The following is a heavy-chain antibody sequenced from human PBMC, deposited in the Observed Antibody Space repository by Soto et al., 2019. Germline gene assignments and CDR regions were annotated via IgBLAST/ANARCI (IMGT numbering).Heavy chain of an antibody. J-gene: IGHJ4*02. V-gene: IGHV2-5*02. Sequence: QITLKESGPTLVKPTQTLTLTCTFSGFSLSSPAVGVNWIRQPPGKALVWLALIYWDDDKQYSPSLKNRLTITKDTSKNQVVLTMTNMDPVDTATYYCAHGSGWLSDHWGQGTLVTVSS. CDR1: GFSLSSPAVG. CDR2: IYWDDDK. D-gene: IGHD6-19*01. CDR3: AHGSGWLSDH.